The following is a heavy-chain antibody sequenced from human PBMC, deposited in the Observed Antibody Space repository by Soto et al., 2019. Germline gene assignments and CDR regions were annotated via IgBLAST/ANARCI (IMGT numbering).Heavy chain of an antibody. CDR1: GYTFTSYG. J-gene: IGHJ6*02. Sequence: ASVKVSCKASGYTFTSYGISWVRQAPGQGLEWMGWISAYNGNTNYAQKLQGRVTMTTDTSTSTAYTELRSLRSDDTAVYYCARGMSSLRGGYYYYGMDVWGQGTTVTVSS. D-gene: IGHD2-15*01. CDR2: ISAYNGNT. V-gene: IGHV1-18*01. CDR3: ARGMSSLRGGYYYYGMDV.